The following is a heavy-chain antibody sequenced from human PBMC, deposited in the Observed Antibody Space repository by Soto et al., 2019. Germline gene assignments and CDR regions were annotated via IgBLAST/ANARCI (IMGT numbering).Heavy chain of an antibody. V-gene: IGHV1-18*01. Sequence: QVHLVQSGPELTMPGASVTVSCTTSGYTFTAYGLAWLRQATGQRPEWLGWVGTANANTNYAEKFQGRVTMTSDRSTTTTYMELRSLRSDDTAVYYCARELNTDPTSYYSFAYWGQGTLVTVSS. D-gene: IGHD1-26*01. CDR3: ARELNTDPTSYYSFAY. J-gene: IGHJ4*02. CDR2: VGTANANT. CDR1: GYTFTAYG.